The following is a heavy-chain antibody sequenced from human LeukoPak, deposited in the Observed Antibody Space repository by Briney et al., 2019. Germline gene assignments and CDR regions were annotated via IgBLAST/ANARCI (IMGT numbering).Heavy chain of an antibody. J-gene: IGHJ4*02. D-gene: IGHD3-22*01. CDR3: ARGRDSSGYYQYYFDY. V-gene: IGHV1-69*13. CDR1: GGTFSSYA. Sequence: SVKVSCKASGGTFSSYAISWVRQAPGQGLEWMGGIIPIFGTANYAQKFQGRVTITADESTSTAYMELSSLRSEDTAVYYCARGRDSSGYYQYYFDYWGQGTLVTVSS. CDR2: IIPIFGTA.